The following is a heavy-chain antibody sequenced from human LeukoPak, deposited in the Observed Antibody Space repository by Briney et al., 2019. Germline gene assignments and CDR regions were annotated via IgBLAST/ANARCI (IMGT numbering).Heavy chain of an antibody. J-gene: IGHJ4*02. Sequence: GGSLRLSCAASGLTVSSNYMSWVRQAPGKGLEWLSVIYNGDMTYYADSVKGRFTISRDNAKNSPYLQMEGLRAEDTAVYYCANHLACGSMSCPPFDNWGQGTLVTVSS. CDR3: ANHLACGSMSCPPFDN. CDR2: IYNGDMT. CDR1: GLTVSSNY. D-gene: IGHD2-2*01. V-gene: IGHV3-66*01.